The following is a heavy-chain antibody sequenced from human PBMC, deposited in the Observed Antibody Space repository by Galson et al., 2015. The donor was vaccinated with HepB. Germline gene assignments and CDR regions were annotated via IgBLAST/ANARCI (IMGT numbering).Heavy chain of an antibody. CDR2: IIPIFGTA. CDR1: GGTFSSYA. CDR3: ARVIHGGAADLDYYYGMDV. V-gene: IGHV1-69*13. D-gene: IGHD6-13*01. Sequence: SVKVSCKASGGTFSSYAISWVRQAPGQGLEWMGGIIPIFGTANYAQKFQGRVTITADESTSTAYMELSSLRSEDTAVYYCARVIHGGAADLDYYYGMDVWGQGTTVTVSS. J-gene: IGHJ6*02.